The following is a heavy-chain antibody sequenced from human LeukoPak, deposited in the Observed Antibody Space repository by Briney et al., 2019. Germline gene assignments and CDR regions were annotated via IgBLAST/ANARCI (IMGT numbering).Heavy chain of an antibody. Sequence: QAGGSLRLSCVASGFTFSSFAMSWVCKAPPRGQDRVSSLRCDGDTFYADSVKGRFSLSKDDSWNTVYLQLNNLRVDDTAGYYCAKASWVSNADAVLWGRGTAVTVSS. CDR3: AKASWVSNADAVL. J-gene: IGHJ4*02. CDR1: GFTFSSFA. CDR2: LRCDGDT. D-gene: IGHD1-1*01. V-gene: IGHV3-23*01.